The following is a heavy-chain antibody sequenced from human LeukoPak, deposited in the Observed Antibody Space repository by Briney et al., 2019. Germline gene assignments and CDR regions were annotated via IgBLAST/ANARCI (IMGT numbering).Heavy chain of an antibody. J-gene: IGHJ4*02. D-gene: IGHD3-10*01. CDR2: ISGSGGST. CDR3: ANASVSMVRGVRYFDY. CDR1: GFTFSSYA. Sequence: GGSLRLSCAASGFTFSSYAMSWVRQAPGKGLEWVSAISGSGGSTYYADSVKGRFTISRDNSKNTLYLQMNSLRAEDTAVYYCANASVSMVRGVRYFDYWGQGTLVTVSS. V-gene: IGHV3-23*01.